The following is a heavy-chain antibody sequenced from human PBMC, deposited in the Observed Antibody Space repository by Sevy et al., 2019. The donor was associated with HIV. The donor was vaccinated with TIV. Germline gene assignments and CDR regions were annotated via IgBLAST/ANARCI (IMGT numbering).Heavy chain of an antibody. CDR1: GGPLTNYY. V-gene: IGHV4-59*01. Sequence: SETLSLTCTVSGGPLTNYYWSWIRQPPGKGLEWIGYIYYRGSTNYNPSLKSRVTISVDTSKNQFSLKLNSVTAADTAVYYCAGDTDSSAYSRWFDPWGQGTLVTVSS. D-gene: IGHD3-22*01. CDR2: IYYRGST. J-gene: IGHJ5*02. CDR3: AGDTDSSAYSRWFDP.